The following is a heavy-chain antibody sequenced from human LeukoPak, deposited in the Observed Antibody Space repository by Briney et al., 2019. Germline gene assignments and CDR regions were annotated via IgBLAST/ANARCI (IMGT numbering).Heavy chain of an antibody. CDR1: GFTFSSYA. Sequence: QPGGSPRLSCAASGFTFSSYAMSWVRQAPGKGLEWVSYISSSGSTIYYADSVKGRFTISRDNAKNSLYLQMNSLRAEDTAVYYCARDHNSWYDYYYYGMDVWGQGTTVTVSS. D-gene: IGHD6-13*01. CDR3: ARDHNSWYDYYYYGMDV. J-gene: IGHJ6*02. CDR2: ISSSGSTI. V-gene: IGHV3-48*04.